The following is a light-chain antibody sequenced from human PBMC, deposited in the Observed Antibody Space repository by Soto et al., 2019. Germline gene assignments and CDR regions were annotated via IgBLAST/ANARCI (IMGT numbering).Light chain of an antibody. J-gene: IGKJ1*01. V-gene: IGKV1-5*01. CDR2: DAS. CDR1: QGVRND. CDR3: QQYKT. Sequence: DIQMTQSPSTLSGSVGDRVTITCRASQGVRNDFGWYQQKPGKAPKLLIYDASSLESGVPSRFSGSGSGTEFTLTISSLQPDDFATYYCQQYKTFGQGTKVDI.